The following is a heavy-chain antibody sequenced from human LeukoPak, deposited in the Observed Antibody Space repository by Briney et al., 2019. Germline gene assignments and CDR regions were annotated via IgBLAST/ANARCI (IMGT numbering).Heavy chain of an antibody. Sequence: PSETLSLTCAVYGGSFSGYYWSWIRQPPGKGLEWIGEINHSGSTNYNPSLKSRVTISVDTSKNQFSLKLSSVTAADTAVYYCARFGRKYYYDSSGYPLSSWFFDLWGRGTLVTVSS. V-gene: IGHV4-34*01. D-gene: IGHD3-22*01. J-gene: IGHJ2*01. CDR1: GGSFSGYY. CDR3: ARFGRKYYYDSSGYPLSSWFFDL. CDR2: INHSGST.